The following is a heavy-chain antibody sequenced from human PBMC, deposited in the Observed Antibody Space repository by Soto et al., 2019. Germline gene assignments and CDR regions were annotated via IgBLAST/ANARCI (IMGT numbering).Heavy chain of an antibody. CDR1: GGTFSSYA. V-gene: IGHV1-69*12. J-gene: IGHJ5*02. CDR3: AIEPYEVFGVVIVRGYDP. D-gene: IGHD3-3*01. CDR2: IIPIFGTA. Sequence: QVQLVQSGAEVKKPGSSVKVSCKASGGTFSSYAISWVRQAPGQGLEWMGGIIPIFGTANYAQKFQGRVTITADESTSTAYMELSSLRSEDTAVYYCAIEPYEVFGVVIVRGYDPWGQGTLVTVSS.